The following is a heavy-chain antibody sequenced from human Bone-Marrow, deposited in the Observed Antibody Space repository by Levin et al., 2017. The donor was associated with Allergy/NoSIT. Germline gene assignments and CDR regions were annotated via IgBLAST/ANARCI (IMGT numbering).Heavy chain of an antibody. Sequence: GESLKISCAASGFSFRTYWMYWVRQAPGKGLVWVSRINPDGSSTSYADAVKGRFSISRDNAKNTLYLQMNSLRAEDTALYYCTTLYSVNSDYWGQGTLVTVSP. CDR1: GFSFRTYW. CDR2: INPDGSST. V-gene: IGHV3-74*01. D-gene: IGHD5/OR15-5a*01. CDR3: TTLYSVNSDY. J-gene: IGHJ4*02.